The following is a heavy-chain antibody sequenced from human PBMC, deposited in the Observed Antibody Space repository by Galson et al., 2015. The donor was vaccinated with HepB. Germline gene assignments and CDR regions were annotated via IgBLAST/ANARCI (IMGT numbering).Heavy chain of an antibody. Sequence: TLSLTCAVSGGSISSYSSWSWVRQPPGKGLEWIGEIFHSGSTNYNPSLKSRVTISVDKSINEFSLKLSSVTAADTAVYYCARMVYGDAYYFDYWGQGTLVTVSS. CDR2: IFHSGST. J-gene: IGHJ4*02. CDR3: ARMVYGDAYYFDY. D-gene: IGHD4-17*01. CDR1: GGSISSYSS. V-gene: IGHV4-4*02.